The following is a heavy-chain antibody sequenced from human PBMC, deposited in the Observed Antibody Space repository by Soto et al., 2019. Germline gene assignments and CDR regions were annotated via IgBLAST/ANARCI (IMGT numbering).Heavy chain of an antibody. CDR1: GFTFSDYT. CDR2: ILYDESDQ. V-gene: IGHV3-30*18. J-gene: IGHJ4*02. CDR3: AKDGTHLLSKQSYFDS. D-gene: IGHD1-26*01. Sequence: QVQLVESGGGVVQPGRSLRLSCSASGFTFSDYTMHWVRQAPGRGLEWVAIILYDESDQYYSDSVKGRFTISRDNSKNTLYLRMHSLTTEDTAVYYCAKDGTHLLSKQSYFDSWGQGARVTVSS.